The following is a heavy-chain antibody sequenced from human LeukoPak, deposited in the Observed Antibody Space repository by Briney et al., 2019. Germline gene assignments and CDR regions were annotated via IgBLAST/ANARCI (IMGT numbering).Heavy chain of an antibody. CDR2: IYYSGST. J-gene: IGHJ3*02. Sequence: SETLSLTCTVSGGSISSGDYYWSWIRQPPGKGLEWIGYIYYSGSTYYNPSLKSRVTISVETSKNQFSLKLSSVTAADTAVYCCARDYSYLRAFDIWGQGTMVTVSS. V-gene: IGHV4-30-4*01. CDR3: ARDYSYLRAFDI. D-gene: IGHD2-21*01. CDR1: GGSISSGDYY.